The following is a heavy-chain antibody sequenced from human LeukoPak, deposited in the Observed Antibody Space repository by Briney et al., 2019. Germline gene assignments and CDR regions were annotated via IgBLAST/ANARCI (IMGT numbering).Heavy chain of an antibody. J-gene: IGHJ4*02. CDR1: GFTFSTYG. CDR3: ARIGAGSSRDY. V-gene: IGHV3-33*03. CDR2: IWSDGSIK. Sequence: GGSLRLSCAASGFTFSTYGMHWVRQAPGKGLEWVAVIWSDGSIKYYSDSVKGRFTISRDNAKNSLYLQMNSLRAEDTAVYYCARIGAGSSRDYWGQGTLVTVSS. D-gene: IGHD6-13*01.